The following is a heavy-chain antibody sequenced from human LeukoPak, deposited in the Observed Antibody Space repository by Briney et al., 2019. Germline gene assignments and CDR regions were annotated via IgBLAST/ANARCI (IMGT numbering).Heavy chain of an antibody. CDR2: ISGSGGST. Sequence: GGSLRLSCAASGFTFSSYAMSWVRQAPGKGREWVSAISGSGGSTYYADSVKGRFTISRDNSKNTLYLQMNSLRAEDTAVYYCPRGGLSSSWYNLIDYWGQGTLVTVSS. D-gene: IGHD6-13*01. CDR3: PRGGLSSSWYNLIDY. V-gene: IGHV3-23*01. J-gene: IGHJ4*02. CDR1: GFTFSSYA.